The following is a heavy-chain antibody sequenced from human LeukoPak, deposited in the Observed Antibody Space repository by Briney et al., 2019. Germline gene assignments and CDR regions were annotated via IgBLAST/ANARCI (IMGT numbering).Heavy chain of an antibody. Sequence: GGSLRLSCAASGFTFSSYSMNWVRQAPGKGLEWVSSISSSSSYIYYADSVKGRFTISRDNAKNSLYLQMNSLRAEDTAVYYCARVHRLRFLEWSRYSSFDYYYYGMDVWGQGTTVTVSS. D-gene: IGHD3-3*01. CDR3: ARVHRLRFLEWSRYSSFDYYYYGMDV. J-gene: IGHJ6*02. CDR2: ISSSSSYI. CDR1: GFTFSSYS. V-gene: IGHV3-21*01.